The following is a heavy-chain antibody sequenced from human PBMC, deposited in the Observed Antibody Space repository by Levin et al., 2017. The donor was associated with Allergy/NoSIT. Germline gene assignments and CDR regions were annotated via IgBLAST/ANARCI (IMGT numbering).Heavy chain of an antibody. V-gene: IGHV4-59*01. CDR2: IYYSGST. J-gene: IGHJ3*02. CDR1: GGSISSYQ. CDR3: ARDRHSGATGADAFDI. Sequence: PSETLSLTCTVSGGSISSYQWSWIRQPPGKGLEWIGYIYYSGSTNYNPSLRSRITISIDKSKNQFSLKLSSVTAADTAVYYCARDRHSGATGADAFDIWGQGTMVTVSS. D-gene: IGHD1-26*01.